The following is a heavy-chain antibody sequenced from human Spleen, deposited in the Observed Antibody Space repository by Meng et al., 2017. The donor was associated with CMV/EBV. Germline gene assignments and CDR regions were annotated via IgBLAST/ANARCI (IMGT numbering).Heavy chain of an antibody. CDR1: GYSLSSYG. CDR3: ARGVIRGVIENWFDP. CDR2: ISGYNGNT. D-gene: IGHD3-10*01. Sequence: ASVKVSCKASGYSLSSYGISWVRQAPGQGLEWMGWISGYNGNTNYAQKVQGRVTMTTDTSTSTAYMELRSLRFDDTAVYYCARGVIRGVIENWFDPWGQGTLVTVSS. J-gene: IGHJ5*02. V-gene: IGHV1-18*01.